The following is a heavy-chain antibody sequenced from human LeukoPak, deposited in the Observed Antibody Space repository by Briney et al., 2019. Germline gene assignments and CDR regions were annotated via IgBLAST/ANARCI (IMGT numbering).Heavy chain of an antibody. J-gene: IGHJ2*01. CDR3: ARLGYCSSTSCYDWYFDL. D-gene: IGHD2-2*01. CDR1: GYTFTSYG. CDR2: ISAYNGNT. V-gene: IGHV1-18*01. Sequence: GASVKVSSKASGYTFTSYGISWVRQAPGQGLEWMGWISAYNGNTNYAQKLQGRVTMTTDTSTSTAYMELRSLRSDDTAVYYCARLGYCSSTSCYDWYFDLWGRGTLVTVSS.